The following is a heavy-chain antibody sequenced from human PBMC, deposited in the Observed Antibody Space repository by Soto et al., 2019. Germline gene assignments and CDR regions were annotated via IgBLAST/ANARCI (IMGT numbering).Heavy chain of an antibody. J-gene: IGHJ5*02. Sequence: QLQLQESGSGLVKPSQTLSLTCAVSGGSISSGGYSWSWIRQPPGKGLEWIGYIYHSGSTYYNPSLKSRVTISVDRSKTQFSLKLSSVTAADTAVYYCARGWIAAAGSSSNWFDPWGQGTLVTVSS. CDR3: ARGWIAAAGSSSNWFDP. CDR2: IYHSGST. D-gene: IGHD6-13*01. V-gene: IGHV4-30-2*01. CDR1: GGSISSGGYS.